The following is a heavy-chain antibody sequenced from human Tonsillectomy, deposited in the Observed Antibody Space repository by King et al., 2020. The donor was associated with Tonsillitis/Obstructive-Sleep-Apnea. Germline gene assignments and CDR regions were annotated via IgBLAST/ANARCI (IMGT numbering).Heavy chain of an antibody. V-gene: IGHV1-46*01. Sequence: QLVQSGAEVKKPGASVKVSCKASGYTFTSYYMHWVRLAPGQGLEWMGIINPSIGSTSYAQKFQGRVTMTTDTSTSTIYMDLSSLRSEDTAVYYCVRSDARPYGSGTYYNPFDYWGQGTLVTVSS. CDR3: VRSDARPYGSGTYYNPFDY. CDR2: INPSIGST. D-gene: IGHD3-10*01. J-gene: IGHJ4*02. CDR1: GYTFTSYY.